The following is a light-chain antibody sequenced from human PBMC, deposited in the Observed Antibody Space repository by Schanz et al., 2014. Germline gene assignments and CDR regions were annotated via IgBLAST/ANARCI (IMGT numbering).Light chain of an antibody. J-gene: IGKJ1*01. CDR3: QQYYTTPRT. CDR2: WAS. V-gene: IGKV4-1*01. Sequence: DIVMTQSPDSLAVSLGERATINCKSSQSVLYSANNKNYLAWYQQKPGQPPKLLISWASTRESVVPDRFSGSWSGTDFTLTISSLQAEDVAVYYCQQYYTTPRTFGQGTKVEIK. CDR1: QSVLYSANNKNY.